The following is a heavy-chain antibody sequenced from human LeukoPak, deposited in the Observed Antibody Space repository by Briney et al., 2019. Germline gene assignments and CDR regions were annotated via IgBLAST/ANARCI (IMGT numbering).Heavy chain of an antibody. J-gene: IGHJ4*02. D-gene: IGHD6-19*01. V-gene: IGHV3-21*01. CDR2: ISSRSSYI. Sequence: PGGSLRLSCAASEFTFSRYSMNWVRQAPGKGLEWVSSISSRSSYIYYADSVKGRFTISRDNAKNSLYLQMNSLRAEDTAVYFCASGDLGAVAGLAFDYWGQGTLVTVSS. CDR3: ASGDLGAVAGLAFDY. CDR1: EFTFSRYS.